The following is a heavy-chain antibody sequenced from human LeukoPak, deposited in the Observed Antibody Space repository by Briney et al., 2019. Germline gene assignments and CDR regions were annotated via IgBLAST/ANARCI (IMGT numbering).Heavy chain of an antibody. CDR2: IKSKTDGGTT. CDR3: TTAGAAAAGRDY. D-gene: IGHD6-13*01. V-gene: IGHV3-15*01. J-gene: IGHJ4*02. CDR1: GFTFSNAW. Sequence: GGSLRLSCAASGFTFSNAWMSWVRQAPGKGLEWVGRIKSKTDGGTTDYAAPVKGRFTISRDDSKNTLYLQMNSPKTEDTAVYYCTTAGAAAAGRDYWGQGTLVTVSS.